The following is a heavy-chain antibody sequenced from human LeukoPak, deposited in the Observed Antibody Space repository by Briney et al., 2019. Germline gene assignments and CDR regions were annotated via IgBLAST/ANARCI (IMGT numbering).Heavy chain of an antibody. CDR2: INPNSGGT. CDR3: ARSVEQLANFDY. J-gene: IGHJ4*02. CDR1: GYTFTGYY. V-gene: IGHV1-2*02. D-gene: IGHD6-13*01. Sequence: ASVKVSCKSSGYTFTGYYMHWVRQAPGQGLEWMGWINPNSGGTKDAQKSQGRVTMTRDTSITTAYMELSRLRSDDTAVYYRARSVEQLANFDYWGQGTLVTVSS.